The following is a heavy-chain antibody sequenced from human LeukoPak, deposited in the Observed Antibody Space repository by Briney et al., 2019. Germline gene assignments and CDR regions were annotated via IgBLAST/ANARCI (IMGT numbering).Heavy chain of an antibody. CDR1: GGSFRGYY. V-gene: IGHV4-34*01. D-gene: IGHD2-2*02. CDR2: INHSGSS. CDR3: AREGYCSGTSCYNFNY. Sequence: PSETLSLTCAVYGGSFRGYYWSWIRQPPGKGLEWIGEINHSGSSNYNPSLKSRVTISLDTSKNQFSLNLSSVTAADTAVYYSAREGYCSGTSCYNFNYWGQGTLVTVSS. J-gene: IGHJ4*02.